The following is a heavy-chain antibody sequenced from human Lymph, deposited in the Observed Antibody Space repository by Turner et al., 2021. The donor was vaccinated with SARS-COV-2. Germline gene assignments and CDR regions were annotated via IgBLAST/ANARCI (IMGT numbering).Heavy chain of an antibody. D-gene: IGHD6-13*01. CDR3: GRIAAPGMGGGVFYYYYGMDV. J-gene: IGHJ6*02. CDR1: GGTFSSYA. Sequence: QVQLVQSGAEVKKPGSSVKVSCKASGGTFSSYAISWVRQAPGQGVEWMGGISPILVIAKYAQRFQGRDRISADQTPGTAYWVWSSMRVEDTAGYYCGRIAAPGMGGGVFYYYYGMDVWGQGATVTVSS. CDR2: ISPILVIA. V-gene: IGHV1-69*10.